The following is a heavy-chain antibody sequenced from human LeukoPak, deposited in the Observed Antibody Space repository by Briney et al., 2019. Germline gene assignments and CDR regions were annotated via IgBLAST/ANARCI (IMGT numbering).Heavy chain of an antibody. Sequence: SETLSLTCAVYGGSFSGYYWSWIRQPPGKGLEWIGEINHSGSTNYNPSLKSRVTISVDTSKNQFSLKLSSVTAADTAVYYCVRVRRGWRAYYFDYWGQGTLVTVSS. V-gene: IGHV4-34*01. D-gene: IGHD2-15*01. CDR1: GGSFSGYY. J-gene: IGHJ4*02. CDR3: VRVRRGWRAYYFDY. CDR2: INHSGST.